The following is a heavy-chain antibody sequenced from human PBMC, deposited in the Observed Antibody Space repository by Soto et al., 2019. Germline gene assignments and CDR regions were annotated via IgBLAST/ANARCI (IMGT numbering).Heavy chain of an antibody. J-gene: IGHJ4*02. CDR1: GFTFSSYG. D-gene: IGHD1-26*01. Sequence: QVQLVESGGGVVQPGRSLRLSCAASGFTFSSYGMNWVRQAPGKGLEWVAVIWNDGSNKYYADSVKGRFTISRDNSKNTLYLQMNSLRAEDTAVYYCARDRTEGATAFDYWGQGTLVTVS. CDR3: ARDRTEGATAFDY. CDR2: IWNDGSNK. V-gene: IGHV3-33*01.